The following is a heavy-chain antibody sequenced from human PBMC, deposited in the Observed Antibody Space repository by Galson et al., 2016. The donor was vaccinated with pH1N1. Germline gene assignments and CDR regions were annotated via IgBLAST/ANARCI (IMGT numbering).Heavy chain of an antibody. J-gene: IGHJ4*02. D-gene: IGHD1-14*01. CDR2: ISSRGTTI. Sequence: SLRLSCAASGFTFIGYTMNWVRQAPGKGPEWLSYISSRGTTISYADSVKGRFTISRDKARNSLFLDMNNLRSDDTAICYCARDRTRRGALPGNFFDSWGQGTLVTVSS. CDR1: GFTFIGYT. V-gene: IGHV3-48*01. CDR3: ARDRTRRGALPGNFFDS.